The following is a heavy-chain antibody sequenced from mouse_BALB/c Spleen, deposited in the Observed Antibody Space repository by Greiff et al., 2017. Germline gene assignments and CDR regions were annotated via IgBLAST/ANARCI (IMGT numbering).Heavy chain of an antibody. CDR3: ARDLYGSSFAY. V-gene: IGHV7-1*02. Sequence: EVNLVESGGGLVQPGGSLRLSCATSGFTFGDFYMEWVRQPPGKRLEWIAASRNKANDYTTEYSASVKGRFIVSRDTSQSILYLQMNALRAEDTAIYYCARDLYGSSFAYWGQGTLVTVSA. D-gene: IGHD1-1*01. J-gene: IGHJ3*01. CDR1: GFTFGDFY. CDR2: SRNKANDYTT.